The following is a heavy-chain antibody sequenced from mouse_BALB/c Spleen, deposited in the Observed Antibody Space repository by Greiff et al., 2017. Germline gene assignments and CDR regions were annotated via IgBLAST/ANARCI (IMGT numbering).Heavy chain of an antibody. V-gene: IGHV2-6-7*01. Sequence: VQVVESGPGLVVPSQSLSITCTVSGFSLTGYGVNWVRQPPGKGLEWLGMIWGDGSTYYNSALKSRLSISKDNSKSQVFLKMNSLQTDDTAMYYCAKQSYGNYGYYAMDYWGQGTSVTVSS. D-gene: IGHD2-1*01. CDR1: GFSLTGYG. CDR3: AKQSYGNYGYYAMDY. J-gene: IGHJ4*01. CDR2: IWGDGST.